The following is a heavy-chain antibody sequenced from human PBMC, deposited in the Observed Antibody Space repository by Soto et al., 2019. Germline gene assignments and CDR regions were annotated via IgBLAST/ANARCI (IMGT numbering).Heavy chain of an antibody. CDR3: AKGYGSGSYYPDAFDI. CDR1: GFTFSSYG. Sequence: GGSLRLSCAASGFTFSSYGMHWVRQAPGKGLEWVAVISYDGSNKYYADSVKGRFTISRDNSKNTLYLQMNSLRAEDTAVYYCAKGYGSGSYYPDAFDIWGQGTMVTVSS. J-gene: IGHJ3*02. V-gene: IGHV3-30*18. D-gene: IGHD3-10*01. CDR2: ISYDGSNK.